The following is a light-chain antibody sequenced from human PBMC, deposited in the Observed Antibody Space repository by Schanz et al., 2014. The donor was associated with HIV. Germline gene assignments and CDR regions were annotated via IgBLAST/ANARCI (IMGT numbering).Light chain of an antibody. CDR2: SNN. CDR3: AAWDDSLNGHVV. J-gene: IGLJ2*01. V-gene: IGLV1-44*01. Sequence: QSVLAQPPSVSGAPGQRVTISCTGSSSNIGADFDVHWYQLLPGTAPKLLIYSNNQRPSGVPDRFSGSKSGTSASLAISGLQSEDEADYYCAAWDDSLNGHVVFGGGTKVTVL. CDR1: SSNIGADF.